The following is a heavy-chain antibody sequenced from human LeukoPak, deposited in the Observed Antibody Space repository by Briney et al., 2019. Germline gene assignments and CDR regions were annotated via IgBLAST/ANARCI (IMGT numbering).Heavy chain of an antibody. CDR3: ARPYSSGWDNWFDP. CDR2: ITTSGTTL. D-gene: IGHD6-19*01. V-gene: IGHV3-48*03. CDR1: GFTFSSYE. J-gene: IGHJ5*02. Sequence: GGSLRLSCAASGFTFSSYEMNWVRQAPGKGLEWISYITTSGTTLDFADSVKGRFTISRDNAKNSLYLQMNSLRAEDTAVHYCARPYSSGWDNWFDPWGQGTLVTVSS.